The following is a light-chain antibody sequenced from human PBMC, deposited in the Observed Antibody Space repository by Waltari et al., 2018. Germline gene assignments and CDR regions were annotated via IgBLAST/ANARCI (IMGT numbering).Light chain of an antibody. J-gene: IGLJ3*02. CDR1: SFNIGGNY. CDR2: RND. Sequence: QTVLTQPPSVSGTPGQRVTISCSGSSFNIGGNYVYWFQQLPGTAPKLLIYRNDGRSSGGPDRIAGAKSGTSASLAISGLRSEDEAHYYCAAWDDSLSASLFGGGTKLTVL. CDR3: AAWDDSLSASL. V-gene: IGLV1-47*01.